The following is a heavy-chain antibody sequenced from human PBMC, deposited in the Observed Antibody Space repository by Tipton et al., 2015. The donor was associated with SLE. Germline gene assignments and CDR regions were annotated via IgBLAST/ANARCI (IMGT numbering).Heavy chain of an antibody. D-gene: IGHD2-15*01. CDR1: GFTLSPYG. Sequence: SLRLSCASSGFTLSPYGMHWVRQAPGKGLEWVAVIWYDGTNENYADSVKGRFTISRDNSKNTLFLQMNTLRAEDTAVYFCARDLYCSGGSCYYYYGMDVWGQGTTVTVSS. CDR2: IWYDGTNE. J-gene: IGHJ6*02. CDR3: ARDLYCSGGSCYYYYGMDV. V-gene: IGHV3-33*01.